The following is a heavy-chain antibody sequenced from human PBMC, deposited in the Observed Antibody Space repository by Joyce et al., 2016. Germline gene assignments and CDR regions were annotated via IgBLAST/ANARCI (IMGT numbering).Heavy chain of an antibody. V-gene: IGHV3-21*01. CDR3: ARSSYTNDIFDY. D-gene: IGHD2-8*01. Sequence: EVQLVESGGGLVKPGGSLRLSCAASGFTFSSYSMSWVRQAPGKGLEWVSSLSSSSSCIKYTDSVKGRFTISRDNAKNSLYLLMNSLRVEDTAVYYCARSSYTNDIFDYWGQGTLVTVSS. CDR1: GFTFSSYS. J-gene: IGHJ4*02. CDR2: LSSSSSCI.